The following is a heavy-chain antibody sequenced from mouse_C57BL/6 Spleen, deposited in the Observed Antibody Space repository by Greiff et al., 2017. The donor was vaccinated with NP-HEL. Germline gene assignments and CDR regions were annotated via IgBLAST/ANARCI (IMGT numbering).Heavy chain of an antibody. Sequence: QVQLQQPGAELVRPGSSVKLSCKASGYTFTSYWMDWVKQRPGQGLEWIGNIYPSDSETHYNQKFKDKATLTVDKSSSTAYMQLSSLTSEDSAVYYCARGEDYAMDYWGQGTSVTVSS. J-gene: IGHJ4*01. CDR3: ARGEDYAMDY. V-gene: IGHV1-61*01. CDR1: GYTFTSYW. CDR2: IYPSDSET.